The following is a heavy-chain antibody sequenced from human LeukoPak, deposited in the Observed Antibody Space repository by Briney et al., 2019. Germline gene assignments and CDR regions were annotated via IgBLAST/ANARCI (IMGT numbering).Heavy chain of an antibody. CDR3: ARVGASSGWYYYYGMDV. D-gene: IGHD6-19*01. Sequence: ASETLSLTCTVSGGSISSYYWSWIRQPPGKGLEWIGYIYYSGSTNYNPSLKSRVTISVDTSKNQFSLKLSSVTAADTAVYYCARVGASSGWYYYYGMDVWGQGTTVTVSS. CDR1: GGSISSYY. V-gene: IGHV4-59*01. CDR2: IYYSGST. J-gene: IGHJ6*02.